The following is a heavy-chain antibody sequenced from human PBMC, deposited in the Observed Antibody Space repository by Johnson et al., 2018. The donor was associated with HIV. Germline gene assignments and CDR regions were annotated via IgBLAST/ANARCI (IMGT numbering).Heavy chain of an antibody. D-gene: IGHD3-10*01. CDR2: IKQDGSEK. CDR3: ARAGRWSGDTFDI. Sequence: VQLVESGGGVVQPGGSLRLSCAASGFTFSTHGMNWVRQAPGRGLEWVANIKQDGSEKYYVDSVKGRFTISRDNANNSLYLQMNSLRAGDTAVYYCARAGRWSGDTFDIWGQGTMVTVSS. V-gene: IGHV3-7*01. J-gene: IGHJ3*02. CDR1: GFTFSTHG.